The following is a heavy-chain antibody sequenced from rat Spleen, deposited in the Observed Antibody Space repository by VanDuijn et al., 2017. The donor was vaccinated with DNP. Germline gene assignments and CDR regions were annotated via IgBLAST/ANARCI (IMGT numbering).Heavy chain of an antibody. D-gene: IGHD1-11*01. CDR3: ARRKNYGFNSYFFDY. V-gene: IGHV5-25*01. CDR2: ISPSGGTT. J-gene: IGHJ2*01. CDR1: GFNLSNYD. Sequence: EVQLVESGGGSVQPGRSLKVSCAVSGFNLSNYDMAWVRQAPTKGLEWVASISPSGGTTYYRDSVKGRFTVSRDNAKSSLYLQMDSLRSEDTATYYCARRKNYGFNSYFFDYWGQGVMVTVSS.